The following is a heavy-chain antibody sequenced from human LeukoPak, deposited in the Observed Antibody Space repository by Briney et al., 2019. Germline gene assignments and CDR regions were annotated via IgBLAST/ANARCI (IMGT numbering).Heavy chain of an antibody. V-gene: IGHV1-2*02. CDR2: INPNSGGT. Sequence: ASVKVSCKTSGYSFTDYYMHWVRQAPGQGLEWMGWINPNSGGTNFAQRFQDRVTMTRDMSMSTGYMELSRLSSDDTAIYYCVRKWNDAFDIWGLGTLVTVSS. CDR1: GYSFTDYY. D-gene: IGHD1-1*01. J-gene: IGHJ3*02. CDR3: VRKWNDAFDI.